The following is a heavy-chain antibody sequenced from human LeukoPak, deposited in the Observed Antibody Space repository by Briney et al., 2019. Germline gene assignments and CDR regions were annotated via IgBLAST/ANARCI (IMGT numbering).Heavy chain of an antibody. CDR1: GGSISSYY. Sequence: SETLSLTCTVSGGSISSYYWSWIRQPPGKGLEWIGYIYYSGSTNYNPSLKSRVTISVDTSENQFSLKLSSVTAADTAVYYCARASGIARGAFDIWGQGTMVTVSS. CDR3: ARASGIARGAFDI. V-gene: IGHV4-59*01. CDR2: IYYSGST. J-gene: IGHJ3*02. D-gene: IGHD3-10*01.